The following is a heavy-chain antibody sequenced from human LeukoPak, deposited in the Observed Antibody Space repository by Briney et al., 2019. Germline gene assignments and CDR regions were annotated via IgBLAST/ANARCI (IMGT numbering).Heavy chain of an antibody. V-gene: IGHV3-64*01. D-gene: IGHD6-19*01. J-gene: IGHJ3*02. CDR2: ISSNGGST. CDR3: AREGLADPHDAFDI. CDR1: GFTFSSYA. Sequence: PGGSLRLSCAASGFTFSSYAMHWVRQAPGKGLEYVSAISSNGGSTYYANSVKGRFTISRVNSKNTLYLQMGSLRAEDMAAYYCAREGLADPHDAFDIWGQGTMVTVSS.